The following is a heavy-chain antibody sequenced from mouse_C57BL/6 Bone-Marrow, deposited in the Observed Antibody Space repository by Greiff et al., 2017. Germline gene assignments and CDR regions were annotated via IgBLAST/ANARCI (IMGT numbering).Heavy chain of an antibody. D-gene: IGHD1-1*01. Sequence: EVQLQQSGPELVKPGASVKISCKASGYTFTDYYMNWVKQSHGKSLEWIGDINPNNGGTSYNQKFKGKATLTVDKSSSTAYMELRSLTSEDSAVYYCSYYYGSSLPRLGAMDYWGQGTSVTVSS. J-gene: IGHJ4*01. CDR3: SYYYGSSLPRLGAMDY. V-gene: IGHV1-26*01. CDR1: GYTFTDYY. CDR2: INPNNGGT.